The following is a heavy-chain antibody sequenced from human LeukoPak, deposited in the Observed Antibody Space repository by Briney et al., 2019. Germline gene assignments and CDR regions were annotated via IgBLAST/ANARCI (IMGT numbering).Heavy chain of an antibody. J-gene: IGHJ3*02. D-gene: IGHD4-17*01. V-gene: IGHV4-61*02. CDR2: IYTSGST. Sequence: SETLSLTCTVSGGSISSGSYYWSWIRQPAGKGLEWIGRIYTSGSTNYNPSPKSRVTISVDTSKNQFSLKLSSVTAADTAVYYCARDYGYGDPDAFDIWGQGTMVTVSS. CDR3: ARDYGYGDPDAFDI. CDR1: GGSISSGSYY.